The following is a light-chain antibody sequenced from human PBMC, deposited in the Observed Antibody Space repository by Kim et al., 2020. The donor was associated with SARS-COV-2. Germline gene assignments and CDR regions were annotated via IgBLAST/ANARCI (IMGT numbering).Light chain of an antibody. CDR1: NNNVGNQG. V-gene: IGLV10-54*04. CDR2: RNN. Sequence: RQTDTLPCTGNNNNVGNQGAAWLQQHQGHPPKLLSYRNNNRPSGISERFSASRSGDTASLTITGLQPEDETDYYCSAWDSSLNAWVFGGGTQLTVL. J-gene: IGLJ3*02. CDR3: SAWDSSLNAWV.